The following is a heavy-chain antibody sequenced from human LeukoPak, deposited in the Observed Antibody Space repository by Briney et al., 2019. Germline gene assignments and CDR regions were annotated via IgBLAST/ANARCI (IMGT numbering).Heavy chain of an antibody. CDR1: GFTFSSYA. V-gene: IGHV3-64*01. J-gene: IGHJ4*02. CDR3: ARATGGHYDY. CDR2: ISSNGGGT. Sequence: GGSLRLSCAASGFTFSSYAMHWVRQAPGKGLEYVSAISSNGGGTYYANSVKGRFTISRDNSKNTLYLQMGSLRAEDMAVYYCARATGGHYDYWGQGTQVTVSS. D-gene: IGHD1-1*01.